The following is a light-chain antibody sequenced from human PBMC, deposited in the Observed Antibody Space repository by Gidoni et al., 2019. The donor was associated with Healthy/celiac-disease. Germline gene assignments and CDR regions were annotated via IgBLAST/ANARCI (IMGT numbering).Light chain of an antibody. CDR1: QRSSNY. CDR2: AAS. Sequence: DFHVTVSPSSLSASGGARVTITCLASQRSSNYLAWYQQKPGKVPKLLIYAASTLQSGVPARFSGSGSGTDFTLTISRLQPEDVATYYCQKYNSAPITFGPGTRLEIK. J-gene: IGKJ5*01. CDR3: QKYNSAPIT. V-gene: IGKV1-27*01.